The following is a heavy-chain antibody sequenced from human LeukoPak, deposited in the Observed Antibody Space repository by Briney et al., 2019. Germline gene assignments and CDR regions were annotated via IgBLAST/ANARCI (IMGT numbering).Heavy chain of an antibody. Sequence: KPSETPSLTCTVSGGSISSGDYYWTWIRQPPGKGLEWIGYIYYSGSTYYNPSLKSRVTISVDTSKNQFSLKLSSVTAADTAVYYCARGEHQFPFDYWGQGTLVTVSS. V-gene: IGHV4-30-4*01. CDR2: IYYSGST. CDR3: ARGEHQFPFDY. CDR1: GGSISSGDYY. J-gene: IGHJ4*02. D-gene: IGHD2-21*01.